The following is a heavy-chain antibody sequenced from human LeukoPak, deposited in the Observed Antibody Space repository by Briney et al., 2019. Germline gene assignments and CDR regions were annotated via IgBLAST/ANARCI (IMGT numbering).Heavy chain of an antibody. J-gene: IGHJ4*02. V-gene: IGHV1-2*06. CDR2: INPNSGGT. CDR3: ARDTSYYDFSSGYYSIDY. Sequence: ASVKVSCKSSGSPFTRDLIHWVRQAPGQGLEWMGRINPNSGGTNYAQKFQGRVTMTTDTSTSTAYMELRSLRSDDTAVYYCARDTSYYDFSSGYYSIDYWGQGTLVTVPS. CDR1: GSPFTRDL. D-gene: IGHD3-3*01.